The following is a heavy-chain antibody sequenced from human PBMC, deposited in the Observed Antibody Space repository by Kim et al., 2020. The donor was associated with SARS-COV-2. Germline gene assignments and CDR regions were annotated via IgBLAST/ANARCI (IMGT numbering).Heavy chain of an antibody. CDR1: GFTVSTNY. V-gene: IGHV3-53*01. CDR3: ARQGYWSGLDY. CDR2: IYANGST. J-gene: IGHJ4*02. Sequence: PGGSLRLSCAASGFTVSTNYITWVRQAPGRGLEWVSVIYANGSTYYADSVKDRFSISRDSSKNMVYLQMDSLRAEDTAVYFCARQGYWSGLDYWGQGTLVPVS. D-gene: IGHD2-15*01.